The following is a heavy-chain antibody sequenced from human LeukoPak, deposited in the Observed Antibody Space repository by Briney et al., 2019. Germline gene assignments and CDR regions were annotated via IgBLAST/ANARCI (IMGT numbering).Heavy chain of an antibody. V-gene: IGHV1-2*02. J-gene: IGHJ4*02. Sequence: GASVKVSCKASGYTFTGYYMHWVRQAPGQGLEWMGWINPNSGGTNYAQKFQGRATMTKGTSISTACMELSRLRSDDTAVYYCARGREAAMVTPQVDYWGQGTLVTVSS. D-gene: IGHD5-18*01. CDR2: INPNSGGT. CDR3: ARGREAAMVTPQVDY. CDR1: GYTFTGYY.